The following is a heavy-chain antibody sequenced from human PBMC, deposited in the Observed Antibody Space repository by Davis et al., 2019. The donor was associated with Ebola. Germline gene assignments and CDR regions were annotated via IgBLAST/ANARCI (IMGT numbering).Heavy chain of an antibody. CDR1: GFSFSNYW. J-gene: IGHJ4*02. CDR2: IDQDGSEK. D-gene: IGHD4-11*01. V-gene: IGHV3-7*01. CDR3: ARDNYWKLDY. Sequence: GESLKISCAASGFSFSNYWMSWVRQAPGKGLEWVANIDQDGSEKYFVDSVKGRFTISRDNAKNSLYLQMNNLRAADTAVYYCARDNYWKLDYWGQGILVTVSS.